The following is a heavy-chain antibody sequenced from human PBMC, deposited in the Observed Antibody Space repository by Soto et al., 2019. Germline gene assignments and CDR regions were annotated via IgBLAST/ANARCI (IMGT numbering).Heavy chain of an antibody. J-gene: IGHJ4*02. CDR3: AREAPGVGRFYFDY. CDR2: TYYSGST. CDR1: GGSISSGDYY. V-gene: IGHV4-30-4*01. Sequence: PSETLSLTCTVSGGSISSGDYYWSWIRQPPGKGLEWIGYTYYSGSTYYNPSLKSRVTISVDTSKNQFSLKLSSVTAADTAVYYCAREAPGVGRFYFDYWGQGTLVTVSS. D-gene: IGHD3-10*01.